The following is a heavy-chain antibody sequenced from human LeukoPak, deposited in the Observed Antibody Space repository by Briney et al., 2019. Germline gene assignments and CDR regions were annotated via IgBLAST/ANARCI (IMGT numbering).Heavy chain of an antibody. CDR1: GGSISREGYY. CDR3: ARDLVATTGGFDY. V-gene: IGHV4-30-4*01. J-gene: IGHJ4*02. Sequence: SETLSLTCTGSGGSISREGYYWRWIRQPPGKGPEGIGYIHYSGSTYYNPSLKSRVTISVDTSKNQFSLKVNSVTAADTAVYYCARDLVATTGGFDYWGQGTLVTVSS. CDR2: IHYSGST. D-gene: IGHD5-12*01.